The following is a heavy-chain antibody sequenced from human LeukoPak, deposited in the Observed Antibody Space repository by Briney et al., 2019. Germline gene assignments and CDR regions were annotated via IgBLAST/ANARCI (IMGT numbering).Heavy chain of an antibody. Sequence: GGSLRLSCAASGFTFSSYAMSWVRQAPGKGLEWVSGITGSGGSTDYADSVKGRFTISRDNSKNTLYLQMNSLRAEDTAVYYCARDEEIGDYYGMDVWGQGTTVTVSS. V-gene: IGHV3-23*01. CDR3: ARDEEIGDYYGMDV. CDR1: GFTFSSYA. D-gene: IGHD3-16*01. J-gene: IGHJ6*02. CDR2: ITGSGGST.